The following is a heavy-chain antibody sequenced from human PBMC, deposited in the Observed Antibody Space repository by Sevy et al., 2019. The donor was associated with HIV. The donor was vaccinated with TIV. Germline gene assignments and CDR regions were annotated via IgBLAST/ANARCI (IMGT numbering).Heavy chain of an antibody. CDR1: GFTLSSYG. Sequence: GGSLRLSCVASGFTLSSYGMHWDRQAPGKGLKWVAVIRYDGSNKYYADSVKGRFTISRDNSKNTLYLQMNSLRAEDTAVYYCARDRLGITISAEWGGGMDVWGQGTTVTVSS. D-gene: IGHD3-3*01. J-gene: IGHJ6*02. V-gene: IGHV3-33*01. CDR2: IRYDGSNK. CDR3: ARDRLGITISAEWGGGMDV.